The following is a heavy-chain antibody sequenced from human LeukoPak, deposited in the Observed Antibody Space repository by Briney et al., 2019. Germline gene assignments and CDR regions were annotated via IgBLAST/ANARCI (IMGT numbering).Heavy chain of an antibody. V-gene: IGHV4-59*01. CDR1: GGSISSYY. CDR3: ARDKFSSGGSLVFDY. J-gene: IGHJ4*02. CDR2: IYYSGST. Sequence: SETLSLTCTVSGGSISSYYWSWIRQPPGKGLEWIGYIYYSGSTNYNPSLKSRVAISVDTSKNQFSLKLSSVTAADTAVYYCARDKFSSGGSLVFDYWGQGTLVTVSS. D-gene: IGHD2-15*01.